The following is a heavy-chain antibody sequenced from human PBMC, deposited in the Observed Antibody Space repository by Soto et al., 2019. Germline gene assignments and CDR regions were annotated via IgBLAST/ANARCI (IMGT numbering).Heavy chain of an antibody. CDR1: GGTSNSYV. V-gene: IGHV1-69*01. CDR3: AIGWNDFPH. D-gene: IGHD1-1*01. Sequence: QVKLVQSGAEVKKPGSSVKVSCKASGGTSNSYVISWVRQAPGQGLQCMGGVIPMSGKANYARNFQGRVTITADESRSTVYMELSRLRSEDTAVYYCAIGWNDFPHWGQGTLVTVSS. J-gene: IGHJ4*02. CDR2: VIPMSGKA.